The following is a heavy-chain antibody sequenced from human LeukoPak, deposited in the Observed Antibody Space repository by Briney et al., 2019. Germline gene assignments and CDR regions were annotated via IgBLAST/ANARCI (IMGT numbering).Heavy chain of an antibody. V-gene: IGHV4-39*07. J-gene: IGHJ5*02. CDR2: IYYSGST. CDR3: ARDTYYYDSSGYPWFDP. D-gene: IGHD3-22*01. CDR1: GGSISSSSYY. Sequence: SETLSLTCTVSGGSISSSSYYWGWIRQPPGKGLEWIGSIYYSGSTYYNTSLKSRVTISVDTSKNQFSLKLSSVTAADTAVYYCARDTYYYDSSGYPWFDPWGQGTLVTVSS.